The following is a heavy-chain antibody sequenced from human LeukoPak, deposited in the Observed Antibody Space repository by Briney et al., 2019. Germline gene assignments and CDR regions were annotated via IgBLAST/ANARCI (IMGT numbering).Heavy chain of an antibody. CDR2: IIPIFGIA. Sequence: VASVKVSCKASGGTFSSYAISWVRQAPGQGLEWMGRIIPIFGIANYAQKFQGRVTITADKSTSTAYMELSSLRSEDTAVYYCARVSSSWVNGRDWLDPWGQGTLVTVSS. J-gene: IGHJ5*02. V-gene: IGHV1-69*04. D-gene: IGHD6-13*01. CDR3: ARVSSSWVNGRDWLDP. CDR1: GGTFSSYA.